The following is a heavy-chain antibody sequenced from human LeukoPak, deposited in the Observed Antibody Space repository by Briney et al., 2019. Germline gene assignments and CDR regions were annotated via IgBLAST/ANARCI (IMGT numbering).Heavy chain of an antibody. Sequence: GGSLRLSCAASGFTFSSYGMHWVRQAPGKGLEWVAVISYDGSNKYYADSVKGRFTISRDNSKNTLYLQMNSLRAEDTAVYYCAKDEKIQLWYYYYMDVWGKGTTVTISS. V-gene: IGHV3-30*18. J-gene: IGHJ6*03. CDR2: ISYDGSNK. CDR3: AKDEKIQLWYYYYMDV. D-gene: IGHD5-18*01. CDR1: GFTFSSYG.